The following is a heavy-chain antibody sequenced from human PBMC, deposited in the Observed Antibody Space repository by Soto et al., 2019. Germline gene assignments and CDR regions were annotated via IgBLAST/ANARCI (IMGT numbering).Heavy chain of an antibody. Sequence: GGSLRLSCTGTGFTFSNYGIHWVRQAPGKGLEWVGFVWHDGNNEYYADSLKGRITISRDNSNNTVSLLISSLRAEDSAVYYCVRDQCRNTRCYPNYLDPWGQGTLVTVYS. CDR3: VRDQCRNTRCYPNYLDP. CDR2: VWHDGNNE. CDR1: GFTFSNYG. V-gene: IGHV3-33*08. J-gene: IGHJ5*02. D-gene: IGHD2-2*01.